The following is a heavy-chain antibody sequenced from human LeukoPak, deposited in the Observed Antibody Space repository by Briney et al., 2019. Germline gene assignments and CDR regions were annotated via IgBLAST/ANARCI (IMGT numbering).Heavy chain of an antibody. CDR2: ISGSGGST. D-gene: IGHD5-12*01. CDR3: AKVGGYDYYYYYGMDV. CDR1: GFTFSSYA. J-gene: IGHJ6*02. Sequence: GGSLRLSCAASGFTFSSYAMSWVRQAPGKGLEWVSAISGSGGSTYYADSVKGRFTIPRDNSKNTLYLQMNSLRAEDTAVYYCAKVGGYDYYYYYGMDVWGQGTTVTVSS. V-gene: IGHV3-23*01.